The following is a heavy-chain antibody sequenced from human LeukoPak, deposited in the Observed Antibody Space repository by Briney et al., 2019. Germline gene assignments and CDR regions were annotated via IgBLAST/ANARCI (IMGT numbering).Heavy chain of an antibody. CDR3: AKGDGFGELLSYFDY. CDR2: ISWNSGSI. V-gene: IGHV3-9*03. D-gene: IGHD3-10*01. J-gene: IGHJ4*02. CDR1: GFTFDDYA. Sequence: PGRSLRLSCAASGFTFDDYAMHWVRQAPGKGLEWVSGISWNSGSIGYADSVKGRFTISRDNAKNSLYLQMNSLRAEDMALYYCAKGDGFGELLSYFDYWGQGTLVTVSS.